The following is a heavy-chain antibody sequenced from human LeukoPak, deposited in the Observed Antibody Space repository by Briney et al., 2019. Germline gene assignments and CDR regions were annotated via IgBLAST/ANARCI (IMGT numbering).Heavy chain of an antibody. CDR3: ARVFPNSHYCSGGSCYSYYFDY. D-gene: IGHD2-15*01. Sequence: ASVKVSCKPSGYTLTVYYMHWVRQDPGQGLEWMGWINPNSGGTNYAQKFQGRVTMTRDTSISTAYMELSRLRSDDTAVYYCARVFPNSHYCSGGSCYSYYFDYWGQGTLVTVSS. V-gene: IGHV1-2*02. CDR1: GYTLTVYY. CDR2: INPNSGGT. J-gene: IGHJ4*02.